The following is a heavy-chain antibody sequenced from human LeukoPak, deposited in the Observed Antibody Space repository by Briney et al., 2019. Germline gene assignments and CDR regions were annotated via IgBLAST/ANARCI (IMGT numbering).Heavy chain of an antibody. CDR2: INPNSGGT. D-gene: IGHD2-2*01. V-gene: IGHV1-2*02. Sequence: ASVKVSCKASGYTFTGYYMHWVRQAPGQGLEWMGWINPNSGGTNYAQKFQGRVTMTRDTSISTAYMELSRLRSDDTAVYYCARAGYCSGTSCRQPYYFDYWGQGTLVTVSS. J-gene: IGHJ4*02. CDR3: ARAGYCSGTSCRQPYYFDY. CDR1: GYTFTGYY.